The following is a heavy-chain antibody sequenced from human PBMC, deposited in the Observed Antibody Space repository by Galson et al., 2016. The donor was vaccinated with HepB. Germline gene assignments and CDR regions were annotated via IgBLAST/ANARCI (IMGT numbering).Heavy chain of an antibody. Sequence: SLRLSCAASGFTVSDNYITWVRQAPGKGLEWVSIIYDGGLTYYADSVKGRFTISRDNSKNTVYLQMNSLTAEDTAIYYCARDRLRGIVGSFHPWGQGTQVTVSS. CDR1: GFTVSDNY. CDR3: ARDRLRGIVGSFHP. J-gene: IGHJ5*02. D-gene: IGHD3-10*01. V-gene: IGHV3-53*01. CDR2: IYDGGLT.